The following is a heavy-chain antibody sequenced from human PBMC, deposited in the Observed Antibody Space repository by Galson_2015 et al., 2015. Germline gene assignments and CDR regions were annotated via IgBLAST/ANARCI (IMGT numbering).Heavy chain of an antibody. D-gene: IGHD3-3*01. V-gene: IGHV3-21*01. CDR3: ARQILDYDFWSGYYPTNFDY. CDR2: ISSTTTYI. J-gene: IGHJ4*02. Sequence: SLRLSCAASEFTFSSYYMSWVRQAPGKGLEWVSSISSTTTYIYYADSVKGRFTISRDNAKHSLFPQMNSLGAEDTAVYYCARQILDYDFWSGYYPTNFDYWGQGTLVTVSS. CDR1: EFTFSSYY.